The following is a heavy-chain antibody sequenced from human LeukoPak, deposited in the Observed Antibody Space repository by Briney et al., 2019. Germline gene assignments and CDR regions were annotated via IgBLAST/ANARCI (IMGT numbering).Heavy chain of an antibody. CDR3: AREEDDTISTGYMDV. CDR1: GFTFSSYG. J-gene: IGHJ6*03. D-gene: IGHD3-3*01. V-gene: IGHV3-30*03. CDR2: ISYDGSNK. Sequence: GRSLRLSCAASGFTFSSYGMHWVRQAPGKGLEWVAVISYDGSNKYYADSVKGRFTISRDSSKNTLYLQMNSLRAEDTAVYYCAREEDDTISTGYMDVWGKGTTVIVSS.